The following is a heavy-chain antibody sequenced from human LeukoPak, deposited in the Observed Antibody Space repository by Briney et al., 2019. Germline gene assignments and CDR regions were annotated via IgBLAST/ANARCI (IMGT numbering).Heavy chain of an antibody. CDR3: ASGVYGPQLSFDY. V-gene: IGHV3-30*04. CDR1: GFTFSSYA. Sequence: PGGSLRLSCAASGFTFSSYAMHWVRQAPGKGLEWVAVISYDGSNKYYADSVKGRFTISRDNSKNTLYLQMNSLRAEDTAVYYCASGVYGPQLSFDYWGQGTLVTVSS. D-gene: IGHD5/OR15-5a*01. CDR2: ISYDGSNK. J-gene: IGHJ4*02.